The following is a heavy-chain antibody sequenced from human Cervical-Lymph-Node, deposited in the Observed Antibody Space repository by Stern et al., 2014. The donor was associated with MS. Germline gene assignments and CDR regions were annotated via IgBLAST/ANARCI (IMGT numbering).Heavy chain of an antibody. J-gene: IGHJ6*02. V-gene: IGHV4-59*08. CDR2: IYYSGST. CDR3: ARLFHYYGSGSYDYYYYYGMDV. CDR1: GGSISSYY. Sequence: QVQLVESGPGLVKPSETLSLTCTVSGGSISSYYWSWIRQPPGKGLEWIGDIYYSGSTNYNPSLKSRVTISVDTSKNQFSLTLSSVTAADTAVYYCARLFHYYGSGSYDYYYYYGMDVWGQGTTVTVSS. D-gene: IGHD3-10*01.